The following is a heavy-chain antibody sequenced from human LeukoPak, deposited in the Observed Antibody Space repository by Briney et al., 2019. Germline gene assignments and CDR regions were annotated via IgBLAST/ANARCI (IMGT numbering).Heavy chain of an antibody. J-gene: IGHJ4*02. Sequence: GGSLRLSCAASGFTFSSYWMSWVRQAPGKGLEWVASINQEGSEKYHVDSVKGRFTISRDNAKNSLCLQMNTLRVEDTAVYYCNTGYCSSSSCHRSLYFDYWGQGTLVTVSS. V-gene: IGHV3-7*03. CDR1: GFTFSSYW. CDR3: NTGYCSSSSCHRSLYFDY. D-gene: IGHD2-15*01. CDR2: INQEGSEK.